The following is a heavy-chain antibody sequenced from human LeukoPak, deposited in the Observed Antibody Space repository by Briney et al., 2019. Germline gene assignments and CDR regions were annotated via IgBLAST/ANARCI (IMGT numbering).Heavy chain of an antibody. CDR1: GGSISNYY. V-gene: IGHV4-59*01. J-gene: IGHJ6*04. CDR2: IYYSGST. Sequence: PSETLSLTCTVSGGSISNYYWSWIRQPPGKGLEWIAYIYYSGSTNYNPSLKSRVTISVDTSKNQFSLKLSSVTAADTAVYYCARVTPHYYGSGSYNVGMDVWGKGTTVTVSS. CDR3: ARVTPHYYGSGSYNVGMDV. D-gene: IGHD3-10*01.